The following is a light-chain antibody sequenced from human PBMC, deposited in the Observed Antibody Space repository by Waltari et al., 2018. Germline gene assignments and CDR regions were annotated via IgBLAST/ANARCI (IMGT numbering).Light chain of an antibody. Sequence: DIQMTQSPSSPSASVRDRVPITSRGSQNINTYLNWYQQKVGRAPKLLLYATSSLQSGVPSRFSGSGSGTHFTLTINSLQPEDFATYSCQQSYTTPRTFGQGTNLEIK. V-gene: IGKV1-39*01. CDR1: QNINTY. CDR2: ATS. CDR3: QQSYTTPRT. J-gene: IGKJ2*01.